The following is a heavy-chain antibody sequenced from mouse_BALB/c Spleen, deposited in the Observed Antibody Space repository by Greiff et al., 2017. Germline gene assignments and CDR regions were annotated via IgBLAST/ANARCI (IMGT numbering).Heavy chain of an antibody. CDR3: ARYERVFYAMDY. CDR1: GFTFSSYT. J-gene: IGHJ4*01. CDR2: ISSGGGNT. V-gene: IGHV5-9*03. Sequence: EVNLVESGGGLVKPGGSLKLSCAASGFTFSSYTMSWVRQTPEKRLEWVATISSGGGNTYYPDSVKGRFTISRDNAKNNLYLQMSSLRSEDTALYYCARYERVFYAMDYWGQGTSVTVSS.